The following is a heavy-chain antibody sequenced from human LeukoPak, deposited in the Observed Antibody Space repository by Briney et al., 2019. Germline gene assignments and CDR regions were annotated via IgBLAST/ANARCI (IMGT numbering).Heavy chain of an antibody. Sequence: GGSLRLSCVGSGFNFRTYNLNWVRQAPGKGLKWVSDISGSSSYTDYADSVKGRFTTSKDNANSSVFLQMDSLRAEDTAVYYCARGHNSGYYLKYWGQGTLVTVSS. CDR3: ARGHNSGYYLKY. CDR1: GFNFRTYN. D-gene: IGHD3-22*01. CDR2: ISGSSSYT. J-gene: IGHJ4*02. V-gene: IGHV3-21*05.